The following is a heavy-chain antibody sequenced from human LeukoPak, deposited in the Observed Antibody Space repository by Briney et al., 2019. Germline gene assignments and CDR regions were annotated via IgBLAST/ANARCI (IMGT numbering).Heavy chain of an antibody. J-gene: IGHJ6*02. V-gene: IGHV3-7*05. Sequence: GGSLRLSCAASGFTFSSYWMSWVRQAPGKGLEWVANIKQDGSEKYYVDSVKGRFTISRDNAKNSLYLQMNSLRAEDTAVYNCARREGGTLPTISYYYYGMDVWGQGTTVTVSS. CDR1: GFTFSSYW. CDR3: ARREGGTLPTISYYYYGMDV. CDR2: IKQDGSEK. D-gene: IGHD1-1*01.